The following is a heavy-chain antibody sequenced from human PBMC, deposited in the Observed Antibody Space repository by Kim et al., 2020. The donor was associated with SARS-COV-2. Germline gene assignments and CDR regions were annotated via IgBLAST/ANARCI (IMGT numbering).Heavy chain of an antibody. J-gene: IGHJ4*02. V-gene: IGHV4-4*07. CDR2: IYTSGST. D-gene: IGHD1-1*01. CDR1: GGSISSYF. CDR3: ARDTTNNRAFDY. Sequence: SETPSLTCTVSGGSISSYFWSWIRQPAGKGLEWIGRIYTSGSTNYNPSLKSRVTMSIDTSKNQFSLNLTSVTAADTAVYYCARDTTNNRAFDYWGQGSLLTVSS.